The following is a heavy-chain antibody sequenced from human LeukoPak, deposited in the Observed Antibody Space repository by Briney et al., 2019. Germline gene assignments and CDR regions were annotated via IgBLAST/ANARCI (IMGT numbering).Heavy chain of an antibody. D-gene: IGHD5-18*01. V-gene: IGHV1-3*03. CDR3: AREGLFRGYSSKGVNWFDP. CDR2: INAGNGNT. Sequence: GASVKVSCKASGYTFTSYAMHWVRQAPGQRLEWMGWINAGNGNTKYSQEFQGRVTMTRDTSTSTVYMELSSLRSEDTAVYYCAREGLFRGYSSKGVNWFDPWGQGTLVTVSS. J-gene: IGHJ5*02. CDR1: GYTFTSYA.